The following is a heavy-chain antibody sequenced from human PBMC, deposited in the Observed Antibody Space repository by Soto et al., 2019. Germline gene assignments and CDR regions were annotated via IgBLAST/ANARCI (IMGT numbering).Heavy chain of an antibody. CDR1: GGSFSTYY. V-gene: IGHV4-34*01. CDR3: ARGGSNDWQVAFDI. CDR2: INHSGSN. Sequence: PSETLSLTCVVSGGSFSTYYYNWIRQSPGKGLDWIGEINHSGSNNYSPSLKSRVTMSLDTSKNQFSLKLTSVTAADTAVYYCARGGSNDWQVAFDIWGQGTMVTVSS. J-gene: IGHJ3*02. D-gene: IGHD3-9*01.